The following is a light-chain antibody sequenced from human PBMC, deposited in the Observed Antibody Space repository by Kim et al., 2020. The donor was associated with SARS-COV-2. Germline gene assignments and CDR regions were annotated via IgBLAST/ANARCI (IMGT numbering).Light chain of an antibody. V-gene: IGKV3-20*01. Sequence: LSPGERATLSGRASQSIKSNYLAWYQQKPGRPPRLLIYGASYRATGIPDRFSGSGFETDFTLTITGLEPDDFAVYYCQQYGDSQYTFGQGTKLEI. CDR1: QSIKSNY. CDR3: QQYGDSQYT. CDR2: GAS. J-gene: IGKJ2*01.